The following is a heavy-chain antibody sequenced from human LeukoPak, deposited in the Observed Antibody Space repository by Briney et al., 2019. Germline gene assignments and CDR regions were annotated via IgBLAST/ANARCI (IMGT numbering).Heavy chain of an antibody. V-gene: IGHV5-51*01. D-gene: IGHD1-26*01. J-gene: IGHJ4*02. CDR2: IYPHDSET. Sequence: GESLKISCQGSGYNFISNWIGWVRQTPGKGLEFLGIIYPHDSETIYSPSFQGQVTVSADKSISTAYLQWNSLKASDTAMYYCARRRDLYSGSYYPFDYWGQGTLVTVSS. CDR3: ARRRDLYSGSYYPFDY. CDR1: GYNFISNW.